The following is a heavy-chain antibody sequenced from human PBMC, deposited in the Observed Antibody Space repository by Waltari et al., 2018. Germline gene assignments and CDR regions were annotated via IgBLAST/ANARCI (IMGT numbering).Heavy chain of an antibody. CDR3: ARVRVSSSEIDY. D-gene: IGHD6-6*01. J-gene: IGHJ4*02. V-gene: IGHV1-8*02. CDR2: MNPNSGNT. CDR1: GYSFSSYD. Sequence: QVQLVQSGAEVKKPGASVKVSCKASGYSFSSYDINWLRQATGQGLEWVGGMNPNSGNTGYSQKFQGRVTITRNTSISTAYMALSSLTSEDTAVYYCARVRVSSSEIDYWGQGTLVTVSS.